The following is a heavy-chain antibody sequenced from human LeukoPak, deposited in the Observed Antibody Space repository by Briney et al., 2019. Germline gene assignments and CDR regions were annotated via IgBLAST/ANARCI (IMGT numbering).Heavy chain of an antibody. Sequence: ASVKVSCKASGYTFTSYGISWVRQAPGQGLEWMGWISGYNGNTNYAQKFQGRVTMTTDTSTNTAYMELRSLRSDDTAVYYCARESVGWELSYYFDYWGQGTLVTVSS. J-gene: IGHJ4*02. V-gene: IGHV1-18*01. CDR1: GYTFTSYG. CDR2: ISGYNGNT. CDR3: ARESVGWELSYYFDY. D-gene: IGHD1-26*01.